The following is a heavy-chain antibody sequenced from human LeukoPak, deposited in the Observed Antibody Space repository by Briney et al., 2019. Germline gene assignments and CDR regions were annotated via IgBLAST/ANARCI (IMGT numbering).Heavy chain of an antibody. Sequence: PGGSLRLSCAASGFPFSSYGIHWVRQAPGKGLEWVSSISSSSSYIYYADSVKGRFTISRDNAKNSLYLQMNSLRAEDTAVYYCARVMDDFWKVDYWGQGTLVTVSS. CDR3: ARVMDDFWKVDY. J-gene: IGHJ4*02. D-gene: IGHD3-3*01. CDR1: GFPFSSYG. V-gene: IGHV3-21*01. CDR2: ISSSSSYI.